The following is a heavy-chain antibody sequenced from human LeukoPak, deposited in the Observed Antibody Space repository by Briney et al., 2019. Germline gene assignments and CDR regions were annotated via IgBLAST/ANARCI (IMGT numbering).Heavy chain of an antibody. Sequence: ASVKVSCKVSGYTFTDYYMHWVQQAPGKGLEWMGLVDPEDGETIYAEKFQGRVTITADTSTDIAYMELSSLRSEDTAVYYCATGLGYCSSTSCPDYWGQGTLVTVSS. J-gene: IGHJ4*02. CDR1: GYTFTDYY. CDR2: VDPEDGET. V-gene: IGHV1-69-2*01. CDR3: ATGLGYCSSTSCPDY. D-gene: IGHD2-2*01.